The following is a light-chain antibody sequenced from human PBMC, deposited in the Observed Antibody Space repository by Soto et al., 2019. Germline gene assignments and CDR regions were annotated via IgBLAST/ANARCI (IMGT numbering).Light chain of an antibody. V-gene: IGKV3-20*01. Sequence: EIVLTQSPGTLSLSPGERATLSCRASQSVSSNYLAWYQQKPGQAPRLLVYGASIRATGIPDRFSGSGSGTDLTLTIRRVEPEDFAVYYCQHYGSSPFTFGPGTRVDIK. CDR2: GAS. J-gene: IGKJ3*01. CDR1: QSVSSNY. CDR3: QHYGSSPFT.